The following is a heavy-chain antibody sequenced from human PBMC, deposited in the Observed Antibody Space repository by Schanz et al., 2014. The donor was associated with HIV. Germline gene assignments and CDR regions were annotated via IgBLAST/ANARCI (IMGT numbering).Heavy chain of an antibody. Sequence: EVQLVESGGGLVQPGRSLRLSCAASGFTFDDYAMSWVRQAPGKGLEWVSGISGNSGHTWYADSVKGRFTISRDNPKNRLYLQMNRLRPEDTAVYYCAKDRSSSTYKYNGLDVWGQGTTVTVSS. V-gene: IGHV3-23*04. CDR3: AKDRSSSTYKYNGLDV. CDR2: ISGNSGHT. D-gene: IGHD6-6*01. J-gene: IGHJ6*02. CDR1: GFTFDDYA.